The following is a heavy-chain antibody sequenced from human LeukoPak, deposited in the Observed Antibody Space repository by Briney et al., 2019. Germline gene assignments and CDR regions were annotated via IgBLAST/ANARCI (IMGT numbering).Heavy chain of an antibody. CDR2: ISSSGSTI. CDR3: ARSYCSGGSCYLGY. CDR1: GFTFSSYE. J-gene: IGHJ4*02. V-gene: IGHV3-48*03. Sequence: GGSLRLSCAASGFTFSSYEMNWVRQAPGKGLEWVSYISSSGSTIYYADSVKGRFTISRDNAKNSLYLQMNSLRAEDTSVYYCARSYCSGGSCYLGYWGQGTLVTVSS. D-gene: IGHD2-15*01.